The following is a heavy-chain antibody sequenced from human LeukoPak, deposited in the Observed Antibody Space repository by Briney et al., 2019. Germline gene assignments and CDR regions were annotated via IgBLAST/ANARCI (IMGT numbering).Heavy chain of an antibody. CDR3: ATAWDYVWGSYRYGLDY. J-gene: IGHJ4*02. CDR1: GYTFTSYG. Sequence: GASVKVSCRASGYTFTSYGISWVRQAPGQGLEWMGWISAYNGNTNYAQKLQGRVTMTTDTSTSTAYMELRSLRSEDTAVYYCATAWDYVWGSYRYGLDYWGQGTLVTVSS. D-gene: IGHD3-16*02. CDR2: ISAYNGNT. V-gene: IGHV1-18*01.